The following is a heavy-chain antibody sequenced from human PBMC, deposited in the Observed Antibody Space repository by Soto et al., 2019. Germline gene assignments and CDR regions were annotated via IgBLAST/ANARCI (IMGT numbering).Heavy chain of an antibody. Sequence: GASVKVSCKASGYTFTGYYMHWVRQAPGQGLEWMGWINPNSGGTNYAQKFQGWVTMTRDTSISTAYMELSRLRSDDTAVYYCAREELGATVLGCYYYSGMDVWGQGTTVTVSS. V-gene: IGHV1-2*04. CDR3: AREELGATVLGCYYYSGMDV. J-gene: IGHJ6*02. CDR2: INPNSGGT. D-gene: IGHD1-26*01. CDR1: GYTFTGYY.